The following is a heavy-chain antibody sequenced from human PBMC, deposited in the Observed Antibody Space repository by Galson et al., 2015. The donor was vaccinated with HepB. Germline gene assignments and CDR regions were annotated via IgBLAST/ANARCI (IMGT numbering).Heavy chain of an antibody. CDR2: VYYTGTT. D-gene: IGHD5-24*01. CDR1: GGLITTYY. V-gene: IGHV4-59*01. J-gene: IGHJ6*02. Sequence: TLSLTCTVSGGLITTYYWSWIRQPPGKGLEWIGHVYYTGTTTYHPSLQGRVTISIDTSKTQFSLQLSSVTAADTAVYYCATLTLLDGYTHFGLDVWGQGTTVTVSS. CDR3: ATLTLLDGYTHFGLDV.